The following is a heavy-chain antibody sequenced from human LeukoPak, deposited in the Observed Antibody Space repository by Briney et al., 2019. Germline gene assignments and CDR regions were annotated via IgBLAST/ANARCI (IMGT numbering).Heavy chain of an antibody. V-gene: IGHV3-74*01. CDR3: ASGGRVGDIFDI. Sequence: LGGSLRLSCAASGFTFSTNWMYWVRQAPGKGLVWVSRINSDGRSIGYADSVKGRFTISRDNAYNTLYLQMHSLRAEDTALYYCASGGRVGDIFDIWGEGTMVRVSS. CDR2: INSDGRSI. CDR1: GFTFSTNW. J-gene: IGHJ3*02. D-gene: IGHD2-15*01.